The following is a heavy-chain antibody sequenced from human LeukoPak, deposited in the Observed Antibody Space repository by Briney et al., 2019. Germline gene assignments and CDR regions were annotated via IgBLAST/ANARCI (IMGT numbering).Heavy chain of an antibody. D-gene: IGHD1-26*01. CDR3: ARVRGSFLNWFDP. J-gene: IGHJ5*02. CDR1: GGSFSGYY. CDR2: INHSGST. Sequence: EPSETLSLTCAVYGGSFSGYYWSWIRQPPGKGLEWIGEINHSGSTNYNPSLKSRVTISVDTSKNQFSLKLSSVTAADTAVYYCARVRGSFLNWFDPWGQGTLVTVSS. V-gene: IGHV4-34*01.